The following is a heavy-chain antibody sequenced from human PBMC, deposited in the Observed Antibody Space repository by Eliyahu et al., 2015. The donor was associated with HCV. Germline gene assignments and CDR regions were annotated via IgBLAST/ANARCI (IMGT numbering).Heavy chain of an antibody. J-gene: IGHJ4*02. Sequence: GGSISSSSYYWGWIRQPPGKGLEWIGSIYYSGSTYYNPSLKSRVTISVDTSKNQSSLKLSSVTAADTAVYYCARPAPIGYCSGGSCHHTHGFDYWGQGTLVTVSS. CDR1: GGSISSSSYY. V-gene: IGHV4-39*01. CDR2: IYYSGST. CDR3: ARPAPIGYCSGGSCHHTHGFDY. D-gene: IGHD2-15*01.